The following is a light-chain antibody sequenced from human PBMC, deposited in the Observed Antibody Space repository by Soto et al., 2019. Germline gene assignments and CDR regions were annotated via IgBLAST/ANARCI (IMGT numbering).Light chain of an antibody. CDR1: QSVSSIY. V-gene: IGKV3-20*01. CDR2: GAS. CDR3: QQYGSSPLYT. Sequence: EIVLTQSPGTLSLSPGERATLSCRASQSVSSIYVAWYQQKPGQAPRLLIYGASSRATGIPDRFSGSGSGTDFTLTISRLEPEDFAVYYCQQYGSSPLYTCGQGTKLEIK. J-gene: IGKJ2*01.